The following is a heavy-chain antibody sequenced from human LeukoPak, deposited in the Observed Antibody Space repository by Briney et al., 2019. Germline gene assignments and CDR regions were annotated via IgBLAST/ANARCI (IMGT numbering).Heavy chain of an antibody. CDR3: AGIATTVTRGDYYGMDV. D-gene: IGHD4-17*01. CDR1: GYTFTSYG. CDR2: ISAYNGNT. V-gene: IGHV1-18*01. J-gene: IGHJ6*02. Sequence: ASVKVSCKAPGYTFTSYGISWVRQAPGQGLEWMGWISAYNGNTNYAQKLQGRVTMTTDTSTSTAYVELRSLRSDDTAVYYCAGIATTVTRGDYYGMDVWGQGTTVTVSS.